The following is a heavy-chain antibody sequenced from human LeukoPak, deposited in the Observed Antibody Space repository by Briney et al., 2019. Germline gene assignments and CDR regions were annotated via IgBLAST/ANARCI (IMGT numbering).Heavy chain of an antibody. CDR3: AKDRFVTVTLFDY. D-gene: IGHD4-17*01. Sequence: PGGSLRLSCAASGFTFSSYGMSWVRQAPGKGLEWVAVISYDGSNKYYADSVKGRFTISRDNSKNTLYLQMNSLRAEDTAVYYCAKDRFVTVTLFDYWGQGTLVTVSS. J-gene: IGHJ4*02. CDR1: GFTFSSYG. CDR2: ISYDGSNK. V-gene: IGHV3-30*18.